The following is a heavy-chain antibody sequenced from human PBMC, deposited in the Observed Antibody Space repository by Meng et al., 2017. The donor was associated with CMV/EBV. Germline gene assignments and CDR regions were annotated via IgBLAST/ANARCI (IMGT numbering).Heavy chain of an antibody. Sequence: GESLKISCAASGFTVSSNYMSWVRQAPGKGLEWVSVIYSGGSTYYADSVKGRLTISRDNSKNTLYLQMNSLRAEDTAVYYCARDGIAVAGTQGEYYYYGMDVWGQGTTVIVSS. CDR1: GFTVSSNY. V-gene: IGHV3-53*01. J-gene: IGHJ6*02. CDR2: IYSGGST. CDR3: ARDGIAVAGTQGEYYYYGMDV. D-gene: IGHD6-19*01.